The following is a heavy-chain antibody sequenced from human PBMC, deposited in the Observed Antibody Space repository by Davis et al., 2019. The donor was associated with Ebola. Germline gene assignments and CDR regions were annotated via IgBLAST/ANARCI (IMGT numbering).Heavy chain of an antibody. V-gene: IGHV3-23*01. J-gene: IGHJ4*02. CDR2: ITDTGDST. D-gene: IGHD4-11*01. Sequence: GESLKISCAASGFTFRNYAMTWVRQAPGKGLEWVSGITDTGDSTYYADSVKGRFTISRDNSKSTVYLQMNSLRAEDTAVYYCARRVNFNADSNADYSNYDYFDYWGQGTLVTVSS. CDR1: GFTFRNYA. CDR3: ARRVNFNADSNADYSNYDYFDY.